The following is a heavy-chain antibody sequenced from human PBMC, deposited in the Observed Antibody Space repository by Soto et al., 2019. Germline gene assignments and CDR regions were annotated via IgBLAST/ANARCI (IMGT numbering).Heavy chain of an antibody. D-gene: IGHD1-1*01. CDR3: ARWPQLETRFDY. CDR1: GGSISSGGYY. CDR2: IYYSGST. V-gene: IGHV4-31*03. Sequence: SDTLSLTCSVSGGSISSGGYYWSWIRQHPGKGLEWIGYIYYSGSTYYNPSLKSRVTISVDTSKNQFSLKLSSVTAADTAVYYCARWPQLETRFDYWGQGTLVTVSS. J-gene: IGHJ4*02.